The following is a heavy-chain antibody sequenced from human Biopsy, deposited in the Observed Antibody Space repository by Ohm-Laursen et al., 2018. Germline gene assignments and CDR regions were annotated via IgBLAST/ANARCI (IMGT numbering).Heavy chain of an antibody. Sequence: ASVKVSCKASAYTLTDYYLHWVRQAPGQGLEWMGWINAYNGDTDYAQKLQGRVSITTDTSTTTTYMELRSLRSDDTAVYYCARDLTRQPRRGAFDIWGQGTLVTVSS. V-gene: IGHV1-18*04. J-gene: IGHJ3*02. CDR1: AYTLTDYY. CDR3: ARDLTRQPRRGAFDI. CDR2: INAYNGDT. D-gene: IGHD1-14*01.